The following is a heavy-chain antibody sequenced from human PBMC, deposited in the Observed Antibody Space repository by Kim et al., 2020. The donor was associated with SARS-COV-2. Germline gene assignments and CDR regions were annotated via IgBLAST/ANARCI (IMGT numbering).Heavy chain of an antibody. D-gene: IGHD4-17*01. V-gene: IGHV4-59*01. CDR2: IYDSGST. Sequence: SETLSLTCTVSGGSISSYYWTWIRQPPGKGLEWIWYIYDSGSTNHHPYLKSRVNISVDTSKNQFPLKLTSVTAADTAVYYCARLGGDYFYYYVMDVWGQGTTVTVSS. CDR3: ARLGGDYFYYYVMDV. J-gene: IGHJ6*02. CDR1: GGSISSYY.